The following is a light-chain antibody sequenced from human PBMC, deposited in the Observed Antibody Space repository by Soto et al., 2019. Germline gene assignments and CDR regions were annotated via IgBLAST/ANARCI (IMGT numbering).Light chain of an antibody. CDR1: SSDVGGYKY. Sequence: QSVLTQPASVSGSPGQSIAISCTGTSSDVGGYKYVSWYQKYPGKAPKLIIYDVSNRPSGVSNRFSGSKSGNTASLTISGLQAEDEADYYCSSYTSSSTYVFGTGTKLTVL. J-gene: IGLJ1*01. CDR3: SSYTSSSTYV. CDR2: DVS. V-gene: IGLV2-14*01.